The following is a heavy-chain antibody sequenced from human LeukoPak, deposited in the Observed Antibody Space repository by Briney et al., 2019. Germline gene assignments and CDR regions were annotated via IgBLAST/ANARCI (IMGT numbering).Heavy chain of an antibody. CDR3: ARDRRLGYYDSSVKYNWFDP. V-gene: IGHV4-39*07. CDR2: IYYSGST. D-gene: IGHD3-22*01. CDR1: DDSISSSSYY. J-gene: IGHJ5*02. Sequence: PSETLSLTCTVSDDSISSSSYYWGWIRQPPGKGLEWIGSIYYSGSTYYNPSLKSRVTISVDTSKNQFSLKLSSVTAADTAVYYCARDRRLGYYDSSVKYNWFDPWGQGTLVTVSS.